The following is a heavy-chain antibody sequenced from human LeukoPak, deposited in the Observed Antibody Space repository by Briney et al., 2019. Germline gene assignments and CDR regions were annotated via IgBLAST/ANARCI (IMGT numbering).Heavy chain of an antibody. J-gene: IGHJ6*02. CDR3: ALVYYDILTGNYYYYYGMDV. D-gene: IGHD3-9*01. Sequence: ASVKVSCKTSGYSFTDYYIHWVRQAPGQGLEWMGWINTKSGRTSSARKFQGRVTMTRDPSISTAYMELSRLRSDDTAVYYCALVYYDILTGNYYYYYGMDVWGQGTTVTVSS. V-gene: IGHV1-2*02. CDR2: INTKSGRT. CDR1: GYSFTDYY.